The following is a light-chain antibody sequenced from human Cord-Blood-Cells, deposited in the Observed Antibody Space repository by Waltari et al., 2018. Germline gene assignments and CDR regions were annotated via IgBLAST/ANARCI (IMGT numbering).Light chain of an antibody. CDR1: NIGSKS. Sequence: SYVLTQPPSVSVAPGKTARITCGGNNIGSKSVHWYQQKPGQAPVLVIYYDSDRPSGIPERFSGSKSGNTATLTISRVEAGDEADYYCQVWDSSSDHPVFGGGTKLTVL. V-gene: IGLV3-21*04. J-gene: IGLJ3*02. CDR3: QVWDSSSDHPV. CDR2: YDS.